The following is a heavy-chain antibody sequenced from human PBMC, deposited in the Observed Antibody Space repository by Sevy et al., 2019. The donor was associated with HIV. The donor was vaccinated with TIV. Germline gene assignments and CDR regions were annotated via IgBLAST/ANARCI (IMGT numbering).Heavy chain of an antibody. CDR2: INHSGST. CDR1: GGSFSGYY. V-gene: IGHV4-34*01. Sequence: SETLSLTCAVYGGSFSGYYWIWIRQPPGKGLEWIGEINHSGSTNYNPALKSRVTISVDTSKSQFSLKLSSVTAADTAVYYCARLGAIVATPADYYGMDVWGQGTTVTVSS. D-gene: IGHD5-12*01. J-gene: IGHJ6*02. CDR3: ARLGAIVATPADYYGMDV.